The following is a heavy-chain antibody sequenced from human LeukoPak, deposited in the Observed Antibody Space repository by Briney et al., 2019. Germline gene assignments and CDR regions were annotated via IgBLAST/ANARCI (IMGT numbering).Heavy chain of an antibody. CDR2: INPSGGST. D-gene: IGHD3-22*01. CDR3: ARDRSQTYYYDSSGYPYYFDY. Sequence: ASVKVSCKASGYTFTSYYMHWVRQAPGQGLEWMGIINPSGGSTSYAQKFQGRVTMTRDTSTSTVYMELSSLRSEDTAVYYCARDRSQTYYYDSSGYPYYFDYWGQGTLVAVSS. CDR1: GYTFTSYY. J-gene: IGHJ4*02. V-gene: IGHV1-46*01.